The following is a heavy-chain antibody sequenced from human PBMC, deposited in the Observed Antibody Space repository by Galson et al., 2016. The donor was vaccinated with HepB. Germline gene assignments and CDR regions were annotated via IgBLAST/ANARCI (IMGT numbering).Heavy chain of an antibody. J-gene: IGHJ4*02. CDR1: GFTSKNYA. V-gene: IGHV3-23*01. D-gene: IGHD6-13*01. Sequence: SLGLSCAASGFTSKNYAMNWVRQAPGKGLEWVSVVSGSGDNTYYADSVKGRLTISRDNSNNTLFLQMNSLRVEDTAVYYCAKGRSAIAAAGLNYWGQGTLVTVSS. CDR2: VSGSGDNT. CDR3: AKGRSAIAAAGLNY.